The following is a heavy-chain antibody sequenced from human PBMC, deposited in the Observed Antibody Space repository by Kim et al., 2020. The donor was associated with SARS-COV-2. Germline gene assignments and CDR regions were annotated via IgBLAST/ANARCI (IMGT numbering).Heavy chain of an antibody. CDR2: K. V-gene: IGHV3-7*03. Sequence: KYYEDSVKGRVTISRYNDKNALYLQMNSLRAEDTAVYYCARDWLRDLIDYWGQGTLVTVSS. J-gene: IGHJ4*02. D-gene: IGHD5-12*01. CDR3: ARDWLRDLIDY.